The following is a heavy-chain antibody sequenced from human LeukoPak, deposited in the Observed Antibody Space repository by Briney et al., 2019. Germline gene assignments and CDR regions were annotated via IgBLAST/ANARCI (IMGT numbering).Heavy chain of an antibody. CDR2: INQGGSEK. CDR1: RFTFSNYW. V-gene: IGHV3-7*05. Sequence: TGGSLRLSCAASRFTFSNYWMSWVRQPAGKGLEWVANINQGGSEKYYLNSVKGRFTTSRDNAKNSLYLQMNSLRADDTAIYYCVRDGSGYDYWGQGTLVTVSS. J-gene: IGHJ4*02. D-gene: IGHD6-19*01. CDR3: VRDGSGYDY.